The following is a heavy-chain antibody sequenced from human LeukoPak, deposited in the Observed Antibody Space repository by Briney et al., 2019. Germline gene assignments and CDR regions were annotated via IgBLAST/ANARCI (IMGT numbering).Heavy chain of an antibody. V-gene: IGHV1-8*01. Sequence: ASVKVSCKASGYTFTSYDINWVRQATGQGLEWMGWMNPNSGNTGYAQKFQGRVTMTRNTSISTAYMELSSLRSEDTAVYYCARGRRTRGGVPAAIYYFDYWGQGTLVTVSS. CDR3: ARGRRTRGGVPAAIYYFDY. CDR1: GYTFTSYD. CDR2: MNPNSGNT. J-gene: IGHJ4*02. D-gene: IGHD2-2*01.